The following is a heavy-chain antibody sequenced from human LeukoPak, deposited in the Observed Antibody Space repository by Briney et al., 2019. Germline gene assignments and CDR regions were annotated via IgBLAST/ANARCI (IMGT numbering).Heavy chain of an antibody. CDR2: IWYDGSNK. CDR3: ARERGGGSYYFNY. CDR1: GFTFSSYG. J-gene: IGHJ4*02. Sequence: GGSLRLSCAASGFTFSSYGMHWVRQAPGKGLEWVAVIWYDGSNKYHADSVKGRFTISRDNSKNTLYLQMNSLRAEDTAVYYCARERGGGSYYFNYWGQGTLVTVSS. V-gene: IGHV3-33*01. D-gene: IGHD1-26*01.